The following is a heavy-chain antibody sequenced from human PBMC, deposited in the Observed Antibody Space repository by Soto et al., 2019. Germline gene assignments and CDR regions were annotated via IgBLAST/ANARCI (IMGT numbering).Heavy chain of an antibody. V-gene: IGHV1-69*01. D-gene: IGHD3-10*01. CDR2: IIPIFGTA. Sequence: QVQLVQSGAEVKKPGSSVKVSCKASGGTFSSYAISWVRQAPGQGLEWMGGIIPIFGTANYAQKFQGRVTITADESTSKTYMELSSLRSEDTAVYYCARESYYGSGSYYISWFDPWGQGTLVTVSS. J-gene: IGHJ5*02. CDR3: ARESYYGSGSYYISWFDP. CDR1: GGTFSSYA.